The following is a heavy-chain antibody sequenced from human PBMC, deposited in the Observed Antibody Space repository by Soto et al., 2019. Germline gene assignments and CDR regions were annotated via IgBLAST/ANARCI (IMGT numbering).Heavy chain of an antibody. J-gene: IGHJ4*02. V-gene: IGHV4-31*01. Sequence: QVQLQESGPGLVKPSQTLSLTCTVSGGSISSGGYYWSWIRQHPGKGLEWIGYIYYSGSTYYNPSLKSPGTKSVDTSKNQYSLKLSSVTAADTAVYYCAREGGSIAAAAFDYWGQGTLVTVSS. CDR3: AREGGSIAAAAFDY. CDR1: GGSISSGGYY. D-gene: IGHD6-13*01. CDR2: IYYSGST.